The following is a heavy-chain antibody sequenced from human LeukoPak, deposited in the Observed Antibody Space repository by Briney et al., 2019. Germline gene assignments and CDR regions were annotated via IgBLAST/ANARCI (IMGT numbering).Heavy chain of an antibody. CDR1: GFTFSSYG. V-gene: IGHV3-33*01. CDR2: IWYDGSNK. J-gene: IGHJ4*02. CDR3: ARSWFGELAYFDY. Sequence: GGSLRLSCAASGFTFSSYGMHWVRQAPGKGLEWVAVIWYDGSNKYYADSVKGRFTISRDNSKNTLYLQMNSLRAEDTAVYYCARSWFGELAYFDYWGQGTLVTVSS. D-gene: IGHD3-10*01.